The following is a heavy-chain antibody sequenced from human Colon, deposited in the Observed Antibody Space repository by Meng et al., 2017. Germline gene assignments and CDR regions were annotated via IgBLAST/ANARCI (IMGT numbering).Heavy chain of an antibody. Sequence: GGSLRLSCAASGFTFSSYWMSWVRQAPGKGLEWVAQIKQDGSGEYYVDSVKGRFTITRDNAKNSLSLQMNSLRAEDTAVYYCTRGGVAGSSDDWGQGTLVNVSS. D-gene: IGHD6-19*01. V-gene: IGHV3-7*01. J-gene: IGHJ4*02. CDR1: GFTFSSYW. CDR3: TRGGVAGSSDD. CDR2: IKQDGSGE.